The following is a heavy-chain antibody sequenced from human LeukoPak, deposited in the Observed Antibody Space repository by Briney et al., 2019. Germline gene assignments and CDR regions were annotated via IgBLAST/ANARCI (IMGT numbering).Heavy chain of an antibody. D-gene: IGHD6-13*01. CDR3: AREEYSSSWYLPFDF. J-gene: IGHJ4*02. V-gene: IGHV3-33*01. CDR1: GLTFSSYN. CDR2: VWYDGNKK. Sequence: GTSLRLSCAASGLTFSSYNIHWVRQAPGKGLEWVAVVWYDGNKKYYADSVKGRFTISRDNSNNTLFLQMNSLRAEDTAVYYCAREEYSSSWYLPFDFGGQGTLVTVSS.